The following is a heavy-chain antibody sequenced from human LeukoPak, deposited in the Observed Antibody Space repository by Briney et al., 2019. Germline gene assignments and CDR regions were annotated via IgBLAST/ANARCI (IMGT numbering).Heavy chain of an antibody. CDR2: INPSGGST. J-gene: IGHJ4*02. Sequence: ASVKVSCKASGYTFTSYYMHWVRQAPGQGLEWMGIINPSGGSTSYAQKFQGRVTMTRDMSTSTAYMELSSLRSEDTAVYYCARVPYCSGGSCYPRAFDYWGQGTLVTVSS. CDR3: ARVPYCSGGSCYPRAFDY. CDR1: GYTFTSYY. D-gene: IGHD2-15*01. V-gene: IGHV1-46*01.